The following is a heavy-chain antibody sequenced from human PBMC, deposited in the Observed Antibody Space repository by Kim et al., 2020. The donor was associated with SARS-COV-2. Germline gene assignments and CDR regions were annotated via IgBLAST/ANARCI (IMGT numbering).Heavy chain of an antibody. CDR2: ISGDGGST. CDR3: AKVGYEGELLGWFDP. J-gene: IGHJ5*02. CDR1: GFTFDDYA. Sequence: GGSLRLSCAASGFTFDDYAMHWVRQAPGKGLEWVSLISGDGGSTYYADSVKGRFTISRDNSKNSLYLQMNSLRTEDTALYYCAKVGYEGELLGWFDPWGQGTLVTVSS. V-gene: IGHV3-43*02. D-gene: IGHD1-26*01.